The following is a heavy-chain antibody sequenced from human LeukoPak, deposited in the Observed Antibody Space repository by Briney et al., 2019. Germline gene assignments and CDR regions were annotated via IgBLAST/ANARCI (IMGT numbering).Heavy chain of an antibody. CDR1: GFTVSSNY. Sequence: GGSLRLSCAASGFTVSSNYMSWVRQAPGKGLEWVSVIYSGGSTYYADSVKGRFTISRDNAKNTLYLQMNSLRAEDTAVYYCARPPYSYGSGEDWFDPWGQGTLVTVSS. CDR2: IYSGGST. J-gene: IGHJ5*02. CDR3: ARPPYSYGSGEDWFDP. D-gene: IGHD3-10*01. V-gene: IGHV3-53*01.